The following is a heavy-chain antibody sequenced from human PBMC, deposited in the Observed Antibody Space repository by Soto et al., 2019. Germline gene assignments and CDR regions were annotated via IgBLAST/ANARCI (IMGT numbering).Heavy chain of an antibody. Sequence: GGSLRLSCAASGFTFSSYAMHWFRQAPGKGLEWVAVISYDGSNKYYADSVKGRFTISRDNSKNTLYLQMNSLRAEDTAVYYCARGLTVTKYYYYYYGMDVWGQGTTVTVSS. CDR1: GFTFSSYA. J-gene: IGHJ6*02. V-gene: IGHV3-30-3*01. CDR3: ARGLTVTKYYYYYYGMDV. CDR2: ISYDGSNK. D-gene: IGHD4-4*01.